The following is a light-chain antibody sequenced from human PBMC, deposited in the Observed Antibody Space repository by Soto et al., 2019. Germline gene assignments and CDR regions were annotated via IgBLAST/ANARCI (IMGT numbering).Light chain of an antibody. Sequence: ETVMTQSPATLSVSLGERATLSCRASQSVNSNLAWYQQKPGQAPRLLIYGASIRANGVPARFSGSGSGTDFTLTISSLQPEDFAVYFCQQYKNWPPVTFGGGTKVEIK. CDR3: QQYKNWPPVT. J-gene: IGKJ4*01. V-gene: IGKV3-15*01. CDR2: GAS. CDR1: QSVNSN.